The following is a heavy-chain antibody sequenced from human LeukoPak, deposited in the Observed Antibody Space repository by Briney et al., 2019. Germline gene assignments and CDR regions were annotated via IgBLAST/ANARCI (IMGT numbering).Heavy chain of an antibody. CDR1: GFIFSSYW. V-gene: IGHV3-7*05. J-gene: IGHJ3*02. CDR2: IKQDGSEK. Sequence: GGSLRLSCAASGFIFSSYWMTWVRQAPGKGLEWVANIKQDGSEKYYVDSVRGRFTISRDNAKNSLYLQMNSLRAEDAAVYYCARGRGLDIWGQGTMVTVSS. CDR3: ARGRGLDI.